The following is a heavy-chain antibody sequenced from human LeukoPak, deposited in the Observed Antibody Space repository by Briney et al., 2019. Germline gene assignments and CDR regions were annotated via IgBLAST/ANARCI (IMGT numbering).Heavy chain of an antibody. Sequence: SETLSLTCAVYGGSISSYYWSWIRQPPGKGLEWIGYIYYSGSTNYNPSLKSRVTISVDTSKNQFSLKLSSVTAADTAVYYCARETSQKGAHYMDVWGKGTTVTISS. V-gene: IGHV4-59*01. J-gene: IGHJ6*03. CDR3: ARETSQKGAHYMDV. CDR1: GGSISSYY. D-gene: IGHD3-16*01. CDR2: IYYSGST.